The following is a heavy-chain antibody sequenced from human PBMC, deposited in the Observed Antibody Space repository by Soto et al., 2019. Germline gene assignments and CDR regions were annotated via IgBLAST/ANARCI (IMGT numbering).Heavy chain of an antibody. V-gene: IGHV1-46*01. Sequence: PSVKVSCKASGYTFTSYYMHWVRQAPGQGLEWMGIINPSGGSASYAQKFQGRVTMTRDTSTSTVYMELSSLRSEDTAVYYCARDRLRYCSSTSCSPAYYFDYWGQGTLVTVSS. CDR1: GYTFTSYY. J-gene: IGHJ4*02. CDR3: ARDRLRYCSSTSCSPAYYFDY. CDR2: INPSGGSA. D-gene: IGHD2-2*01.